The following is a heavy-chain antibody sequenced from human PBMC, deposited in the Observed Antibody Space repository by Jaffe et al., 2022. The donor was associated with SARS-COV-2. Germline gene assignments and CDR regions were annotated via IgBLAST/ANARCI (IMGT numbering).Heavy chain of an antibody. D-gene: IGHD3-22*01. Sequence: EVQLVESGGDLVQPGRSLRLSCAASGFTFADYAMHWVRQAPGKGLEWVSGISWNSDNIGYADSVKGRFTISRDNAKNSLYLQMNSLRAEDTALYYCAKDASMKAGFYMDVWGKGTTVTVSS. CDR1: GFTFADYA. J-gene: IGHJ6*03. CDR2: ISWNSDNI. CDR3: AKDASMKAGFYMDV. V-gene: IGHV3-9*01.